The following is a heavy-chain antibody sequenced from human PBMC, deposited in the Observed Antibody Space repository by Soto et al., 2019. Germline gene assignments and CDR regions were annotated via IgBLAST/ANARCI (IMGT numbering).Heavy chain of an antibody. D-gene: IGHD3-3*01. J-gene: IGHJ4*02. CDR3: ARPILTRDFGVVMEYFHY. CDR2: ISAYNGNT. CDR1: GYTFTSYG. Sequence: GASVKVSCKASGYTFTSYGISWVRQAPGQGLEWMGWISAYNGNTNYAQKLQGRVTMTTDTSTSTAYMELRSLRSDDTAVYYCARPILTRDFGVVMEYFHYWGQGTLVTVS. V-gene: IGHV1-18*01.